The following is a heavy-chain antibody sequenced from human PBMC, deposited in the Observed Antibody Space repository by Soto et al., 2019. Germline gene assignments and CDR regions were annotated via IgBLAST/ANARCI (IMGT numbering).Heavy chain of an antibody. Sequence: PSETLSLTCAVYDTSFSGYYWSWIRQPPGKGLEWIGGIFHGGSTDYSPSLKSRVTISVDTSKNQFSLELSSVTAADTAVYYCARPHYDSNTFYSFFDYWGQGTLVTVSS. CDR3: ARPHYDSNTFYSFFDY. V-gene: IGHV4-34*12. CDR1: DTSFSGYY. D-gene: IGHD3-22*01. CDR2: IFHGGST. J-gene: IGHJ4*02.